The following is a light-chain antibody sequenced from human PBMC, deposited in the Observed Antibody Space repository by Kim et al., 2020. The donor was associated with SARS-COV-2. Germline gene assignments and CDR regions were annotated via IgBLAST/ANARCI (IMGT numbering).Light chain of an antibody. CDR2: DAS. CDR1: QYIDNW. V-gene: IGKV3-11*01. CDR3: QHRRTWPLT. J-gene: IGKJ2*01. Sequence: EIVLTQSPVTLSLSPGQRATLSCRASQYIDNWLAWYQQKPGQVPRLLIYDASNRATGIPARFSGSGSGTDFTLTISSLGPEDFAVYYCQHRRTWPLTFGQGTKLE.